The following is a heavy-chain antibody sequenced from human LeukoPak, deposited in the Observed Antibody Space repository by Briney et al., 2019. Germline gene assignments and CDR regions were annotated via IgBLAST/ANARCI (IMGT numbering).Heavy chain of an antibody. Sequence: GRSLRLSCAASGFTFSSYAMHWVRQAPGKGLEWVAVISYDGSNKYYADSVKGRFTISRDNSKNTLYLQMNSLRAEDTAVYYCARDTAHAFDIWGQGTMVTVSS. CDR1: GFTFSSYA. CDR3: ARDTAHAFDI. J-gene: IGHJ3*02. D-gene: IGHD5-18*01. CDR2: ISYDGSNK. V-gene: IGHV3-30*04.